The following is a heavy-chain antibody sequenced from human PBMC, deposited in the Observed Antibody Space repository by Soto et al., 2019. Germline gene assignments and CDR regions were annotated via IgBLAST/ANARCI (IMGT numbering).Heavy chain of an antibody. V-gene: IGHV1-69*01. D-gene: IGHD4-17*01. J-gene: IGHJ2*01. CDR2: IIPIFGTA. Sequence: QVQLVQSGAEVKKPGSSVKVSCKASGGTFSSYAISWVRQAPGQGLEWMGGIIPIFGTANYAQKFQGRVTITADESTSTAYMELSSLRSEDTAEYYCAREGGRDYGDARSYWYFDLWGRGTLVTVSS. CDR3: AREGGRDYGDARSYWYFDL. CDR1: GGTFSSYA.